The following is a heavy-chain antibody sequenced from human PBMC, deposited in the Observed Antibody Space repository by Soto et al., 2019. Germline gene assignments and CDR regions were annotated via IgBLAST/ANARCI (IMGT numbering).Heavy chain of an antibody. D-gene: IGHD4-17*01. CDR3: ARELDPYYGGNSLSLDY. CDR1: GGSFSTYG. J-gene: IGHJ4*02. V-gene: IGHV1-69*13. Sequence: QVQLVQSGAEVKKPGSSVKVSCKASGGSFSTYGINWVRLAPGQGLEWTGGIIPKFGTTNYAQKFRGRVTITADESTNTAYMELNYLRSEDTAVYFCARELDPYYGGNSLSLDYWGQGTLVTVSS. CDR2: IIPKFGTT.